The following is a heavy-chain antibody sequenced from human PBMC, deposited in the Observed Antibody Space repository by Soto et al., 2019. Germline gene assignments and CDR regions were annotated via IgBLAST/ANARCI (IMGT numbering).Heavy chain of an antibody. J-gene: IGHJ4*02. V-gene: IGHV3-11*05. CDR1: GFTFSDHY. CDR2: ISNSSSYT. Sequence: QVQLVESGGGLVKPGGSLRLSCVASGFTFSDHYMTWIRQAPGKGLEWLSYISNSSSYTNYADSVKGRFTISRDNAMNSLYLQMSSLRAEDTAVYYCARLRLTGYFDYWGQGTLVTVSS. CDR3: ARLRLTGYFDY.